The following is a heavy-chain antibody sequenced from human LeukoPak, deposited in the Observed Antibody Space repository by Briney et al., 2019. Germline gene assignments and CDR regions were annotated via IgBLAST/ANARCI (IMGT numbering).Heavy chain of an antibody. CDR1: GGSSSSYG. J-gene: IGHJ6*02. V-gene: IGHV3-33*03. CDR2: IWFDGSNN. D-gene: IGHD3-9*01. CDR3: AIGAPSSYYSLTGYGRGMDV. Sequence: AGTLTLTCAASGGSSSSYGKHWIRQAPGKGLEWVGVIWFDGSNNYYADSVKGRSITFRNNSKNTPYQLMHILSADATAEYYYAIGAPSSYYSLTGYGRGMDVWGQGTTVTVSS.